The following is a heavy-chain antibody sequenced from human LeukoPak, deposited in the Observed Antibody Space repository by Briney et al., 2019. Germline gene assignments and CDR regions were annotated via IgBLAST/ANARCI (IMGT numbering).Heavy chain of an antibody. Sequence: GASVEVSCKASGYTFTSYGISWVRQAPGQGLEWMGWISAYNGNTNYAQKLQGRVTMTTDTSTSTAYMELRSLRSDDTAVYYCARAPLSYYDSSGYYEDYWGQGTLVTVSS. V-gene: IGHV1-18*01. D-gene: IGHD3-22*01. CDR3: ARAPLSYYDSSGYYEDY. CDR2: ISAYNGNT. J-gene: IGHJ4*02. CDR1: GYTFTSYG.